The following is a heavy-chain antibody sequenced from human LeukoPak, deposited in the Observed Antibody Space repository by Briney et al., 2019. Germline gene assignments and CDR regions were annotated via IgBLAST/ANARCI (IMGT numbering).Heavy chain of an antibody. CDR2: ISGSADNT. J-gene: IGHJ4*02. D-gene: IGHD4-23*01. CDR3: ARGQPHGNDY. V-gene: IGHV3-23*01. Sequence: PGGSLRLSCTASGFTLSSYAMSWVRQAPGEGLEWVSTISGSADNTNYADSVKGRFSISRDNAKNTLYLQMNSLRVEDTAVYYCARGQPHGNDYWGQGTLVTVSS. CDR1: GFTLSSYA.